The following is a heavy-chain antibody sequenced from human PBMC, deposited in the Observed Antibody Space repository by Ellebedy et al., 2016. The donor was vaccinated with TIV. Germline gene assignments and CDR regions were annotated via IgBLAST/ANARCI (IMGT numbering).Heavy chain of an antibody. D-gene: IGHD2-21*01. CDR1: GFTFSSYD. Sequence: PGGSLRLSCAASGFTFSSYDMHWVRQAPGKGLEWVALISYDANNKYYADSVKGRFTISRDNSKNTLYLQMNTLRPEDTAVDYCAKVPVGLCNRPFCFYLDDWGQGTLVSVSS. V-gene: IGHV3-30*18. J-gene: IGHJ4*02. CDR2: ISYDANNK. CDR3: AKVPVGLCNRPFCFYLDD.